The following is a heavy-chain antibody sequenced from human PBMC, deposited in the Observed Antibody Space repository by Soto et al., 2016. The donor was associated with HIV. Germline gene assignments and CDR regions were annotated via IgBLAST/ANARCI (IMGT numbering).Heavy chain of an antibody. CDR2: ISGSGGST. CDR3: AKDRPETHDSSGWYPVHPKLNFDY. D-gene: IGHD6-19*01. CDR1: GFTFSSYA. J-gene: IGHJ4*02. Sequence: EVQLLESGGGLVQPGGSLRLSCAASGFTFSSYAMSWVRQAPGKGLEWVSAISGSGGSTYYADSVKGRFTISRDNSKNTLYLQMNSLRAEDTAVYYCAKDRPETHDSSGWYPVHPKLNFDYWGQGTLVTVSS. V-gene: IGHV3-23*01.